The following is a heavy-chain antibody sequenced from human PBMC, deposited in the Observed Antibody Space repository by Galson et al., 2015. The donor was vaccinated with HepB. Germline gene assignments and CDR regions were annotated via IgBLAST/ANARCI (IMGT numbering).Heavy chain of an antibody. CDR3: VRAEGGYYDNGGYY. D-gene: IGHD3-22*01. Sequence: SVKVSCKASGYTFTNYGIDWVRQAPGQRLEWMGVINADSGNTEYARKFQGRVTITSDTSASTVYMELSSLRSEDTAVYYCVRAEGGYYDNGGYYWGQGSPVTVFS. CDR2: INADSGNT. V-gene: IGHV1-3*01. CDR1: GYTFTNYG. J-gene: IGHJ4*02.